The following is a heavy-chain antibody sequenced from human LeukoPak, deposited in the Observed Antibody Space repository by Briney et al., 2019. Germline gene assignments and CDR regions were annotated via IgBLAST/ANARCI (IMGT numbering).Heavy chain of an antibody. J-gene: IGHJ4*02. CDR3: VQSGVGVFY. CDR1: GFTFSSYA. V-gene: IGHV3-23*01. D-gene: IGHD3-10*01. CDR2: ITGSSGST. Sequence: QAGGSLRLSCAASGFTFSSYAMSWVRQAPGKGLEWVSLITGSSGSTYYADSVKGRFTISRDKSKNTLYLQMNSLRAEDTAVYYCVQSGVGVFYWGQGTLVTVSS.